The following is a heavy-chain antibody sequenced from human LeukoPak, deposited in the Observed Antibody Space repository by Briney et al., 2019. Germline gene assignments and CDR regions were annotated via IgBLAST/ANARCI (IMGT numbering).Heavy chain of an antibody. J-gene: IGHJ4*02. V-gene: IGHV3-48*03. Sequence: GGSLRLSCAASGFTFSSYEMNWVRQAPGKGLEWVSYISSSGSTIYYADSVKGRFTISRDNAKNSLYLQMNSLRAEDTAVYYCARGGYSGYLDYWGQGTLVTVSS. CDR2: ISSSGSTI. D-gene: IGHD5-12*01. CDR1: GFTFSSYE. CDR3: ARGGYSGYLDY.